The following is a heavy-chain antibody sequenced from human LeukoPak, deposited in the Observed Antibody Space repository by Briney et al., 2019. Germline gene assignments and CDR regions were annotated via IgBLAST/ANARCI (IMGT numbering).Heavy chain of an antibody. Sequence: PSQTLSLTCTVSGGAISSGDYYWTWIPQPPGKVLEWIGYIYYSGSTYYNPSLKSRVTISVDTSKNQFSLKLSSVTAADTAVYYCARSGYSYGYVVDYWGQGTLVTVSS. J-gene: IGHJ4*02. CDR2: IYYSGST. V-gene: IGHV4-30-4*01. CDR1: GGAISSGDYY. D-gene: IGHD5-18*01. CDR3: ARSGYSYGYVVDY.